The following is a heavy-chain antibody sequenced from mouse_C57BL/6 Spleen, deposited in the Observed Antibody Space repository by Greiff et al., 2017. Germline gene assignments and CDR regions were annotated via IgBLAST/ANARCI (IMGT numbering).Heavy chain of an antibody. D-gene: IGHD2-5*01. Sequence: EVNVVESGGGLVKPGGSLKLSCAASGFTFSSYAMSWVRQTPEKRLEWVATISDGGSYTYYPDNVKGRFTISRDNAKNNLYLQMSHLKSEDTAMYYCARGYSNYDWYFDVWGTGTTVTVSS. CDR1: GFTFSSYA. V-gene: IGHV5-4*03. J-gene: IGHJ1*03. CDR2: ISDGGSYT. CDR3: ARGYSNYDWYFDV.